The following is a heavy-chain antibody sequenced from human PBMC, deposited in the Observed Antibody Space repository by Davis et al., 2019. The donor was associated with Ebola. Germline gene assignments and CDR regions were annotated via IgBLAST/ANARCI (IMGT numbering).Heavy chain of an antibody. CDR2: IRSKANSYAT. V-gene: IGHV3-73*01. D-gene: IGHD6-25*01. CDR1: GFTFSGSA. Sequence: GESLKFSCAASGFTFSGSAMHWVRQASGKGLEWVGRIRSKANSYATAYAASVKGRFTISRDDSKNTAYLQMNSLKTEDTAVYYCTRSGPDYWGQGTLVTVSS. J-gene: IGHJ4*02. CDR3: TRSGPDY.